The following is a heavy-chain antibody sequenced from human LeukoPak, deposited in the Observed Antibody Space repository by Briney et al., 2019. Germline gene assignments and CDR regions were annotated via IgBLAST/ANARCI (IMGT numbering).Heavy chain of an antibody. CDR2: IKQDGSEK. CDR3: ARGELVFAYSMDF. CDR1: GFPFSIYW. D-gene: IGHD6-6*01. Sequence: GGSLRLSCAASGFPFSIYWMTWVRQAPGKGLEWVANIKQDGSEKYYVDSVKGRFTISRDNAKNSLYLQMNSLRAEDTAVYYCARGELVFAYSMDFWGKGTTVTVSS. V-gene: IGHV3-7*01. J-gene: IGHJ6*03.